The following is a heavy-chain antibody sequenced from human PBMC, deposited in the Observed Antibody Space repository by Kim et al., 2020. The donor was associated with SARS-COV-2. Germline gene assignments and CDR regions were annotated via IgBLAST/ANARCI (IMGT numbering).Heavy chain of an antibody. J-gene: IGHJ6*02. V-gene: IGHV1-69*04. CDR2: IIPILGIA. CDR3: AREVGYCSSTSCPPFHYYYYGMDV. D-gene: IGHD2-2*01. Sequence: SVKVSCKASGGTFSSYAISWVRQAPGQGLEWMGRIIPILGIANYAQKFQGRVTITADKSTSTAYMELSSLRSEDTAVYYCAREVGYCSSTSCPPFHYYYYGMDVWGQGTTVTVSS. CDR1: GGTFSSYA.